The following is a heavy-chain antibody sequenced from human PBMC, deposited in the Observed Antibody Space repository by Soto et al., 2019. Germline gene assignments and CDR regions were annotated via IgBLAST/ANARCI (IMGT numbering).Heavy chain of an antibody. CDR3: ARGRGLYYYYYMDV. V-gene: IGHV4-34*01. J-gene: IGHJ6*03. CDR1: GGSFSGYY. Sequence: SETLSLTCAVYGGSFSGYYWSWIRQPPGKGLEWIGEINHSGSTNYNPSLKSRVTISVDTSKNQFSLKLSSVTAADTAVYYCARGRGLYYYYYMDVWGKGTTVTVSS. D-gene: IGHD3-10*01. CDR2: INHSGST.